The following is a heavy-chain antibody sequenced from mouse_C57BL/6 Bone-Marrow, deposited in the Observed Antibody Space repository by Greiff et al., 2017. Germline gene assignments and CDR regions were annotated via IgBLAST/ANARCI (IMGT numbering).Heavy chain of an antibody. V-gene: IGHV10-1*01. CDR1: GFSFNTYA. J-gene: IGHJ3*01. CDR3: VRHGAY. Sequence: EVQLLESGGGLVQPKGSLKLSCAASGFSFNTYAMNWVSQAPGKGFEWVALIRRKSNNSATYYADSVKDTFTISRAYSATMIYLQMNNMKTEDTAMYYCVRHGAYWGQGTLVTVSA. CDR2: IRRKSNNSAT.